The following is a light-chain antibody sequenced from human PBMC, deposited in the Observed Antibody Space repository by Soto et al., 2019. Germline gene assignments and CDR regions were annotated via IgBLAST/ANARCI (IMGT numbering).Light chain of an antibody. V-gene: IGLV2-23*02. CDR2: AVS. CDR1: SSDVGAHNL. Sequence: QSVLTQPASVSGSPGQSITISCSGSSSDVGAHNLVSWYQQHPGGPPKLMIYAVSSRPSGVSYRFSGSKSGNTASLTISGLQAEDEAEYFCCSYAGRSPVVFGGGTKLTVL. CDR3: CSYAGRSPVV. J-gene: IGLJ3*02.